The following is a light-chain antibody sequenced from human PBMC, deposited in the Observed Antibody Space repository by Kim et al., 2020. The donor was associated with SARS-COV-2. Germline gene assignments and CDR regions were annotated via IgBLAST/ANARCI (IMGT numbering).Light chain of an antibody. Sequence: SYELTQPLSVSVALGQTARITCGGNNIGTKNVHWYQQKPGQAPVLVMYRDTNRPSGIPERFSGSNSGNTATLTISRAQAGDEADYYCQVWDSSTLVFGGG. J-gene: IGLJ3*02. V-gene: IGLV3-9*01. CDR3: QVWDSSTLV. CDR1: NIGTKN. CDR2: RDT.